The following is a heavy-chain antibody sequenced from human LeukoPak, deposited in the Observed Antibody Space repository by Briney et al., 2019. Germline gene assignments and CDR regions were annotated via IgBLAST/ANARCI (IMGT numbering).Heavy chain of an antibody. CDR2: ISYDGSNT. D-gene: IGHD2-15*01. CDR1: GLTFSNFG. J-gene: IGHJ4*02. Sequence: GRSLRLSCAASGLTFSNFGMHWVRQTPGKGLECVAVISYDGSNTYYADSVKGRFTISRDNSQSTLSLQMSSLGVEDTAVYYCAKERCSGSACYIFDSWGQGTLVIVSA. V-gene: IGHV3-30*18. CDR3: AKERCSGSACYIFDS.